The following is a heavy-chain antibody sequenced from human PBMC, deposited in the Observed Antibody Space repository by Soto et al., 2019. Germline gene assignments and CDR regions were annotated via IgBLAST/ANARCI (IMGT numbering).Heavy chain of an antibody. V-gene: IGHV1-24*01. D-gene: IGHD3-22*01. J-gene: IGHJ1*01. CDR2: FDPEDGET. Sequence: VASVKVSCKVSGYTLTELSMHWVRQAPGKGLEWMGGFDPEDGETIYAQKFQGRVTMTEDTSTDTAYMELSSLRSEDTAVYYCATDDPKTYYYDSIHAGHWGQGTLVTVSS. CDR1: GYTLTELS. CDR3: ATDDPKTYYYDSIHAGH.